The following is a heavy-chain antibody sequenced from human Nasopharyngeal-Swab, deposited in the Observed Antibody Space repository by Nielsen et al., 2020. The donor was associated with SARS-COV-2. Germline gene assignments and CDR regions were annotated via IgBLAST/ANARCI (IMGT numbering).Heavy chain of an antibody. V-gene: IGHV3-53*04. CDR2: IYSGGST. D-gene: IGHD3-9*01. Sequence: GESLKISCAASGFTVSSNYMSWVRQAPGRGLEWVSVIYSGGSTYYADSVKGRFTISRHNSKSTLYLQMNSLRAEDTAVYYCARVPYDILHFRGGMDVWGQGTTVTVSS. CDR3: ARVPYDILHFRGGMDV. CDR1: GFTVSSNY. J-gene: IGHJ6*02.